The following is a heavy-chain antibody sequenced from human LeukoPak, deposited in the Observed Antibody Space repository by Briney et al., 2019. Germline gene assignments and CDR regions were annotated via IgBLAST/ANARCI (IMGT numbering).Heavy chain of an antibody. V-gene: IGHV3-66*04. Sequence: GGSLRLSCAASGFTVSSNYMGWVRQAPGKGLEWVSVIYTDGRTYSADSMKGRFTLSRDNSKNTLYLQMSSLRAEDTAVYYCARRRAASWSFDSWGQGTLVTVSS. CDR2: IYTDGRT. CDR1: GFTVSSNY. J-gene: IGHJ4*02. CDR3: ARRRAASWSFDS. D-gene: IGHD6-13*01.